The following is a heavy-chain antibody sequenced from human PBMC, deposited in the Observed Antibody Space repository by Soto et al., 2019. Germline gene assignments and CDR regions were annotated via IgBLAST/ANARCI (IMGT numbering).Heavy chain of an antibody. D-gene: IGHD6-6*01. CDR3: ARKPRLLEL. CDR2: IKQDGSEK. V-gene: IGHV3-7*01. J-gene: IGHJ4*02. CDR1: GFTFSSYY. Sequence: EVQLVESGGGLVQPGGSLRLSCAASGFTFSSYYMSWVRQAPGEGLEWVANIKQDGSEKNYVASVKGRFTISRDNAKKSVYLQMYSLRAEDTAVYYCARKPRLLELWGQGTLVTVSS.